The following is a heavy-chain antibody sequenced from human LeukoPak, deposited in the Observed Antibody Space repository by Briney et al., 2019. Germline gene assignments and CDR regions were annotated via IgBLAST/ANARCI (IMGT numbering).Heavy chain of an antibody. D-gene: IGHD1-1*01. CDR1: GYTFTSYF. CDR3: ARVSHNGSDY. CDR2: INPTGGST. J-gene: IGHJ4*02. Sequence: ASVTVSCKASGYTFTSYFMHWVRQAPGQGLEWMGIINPTGGSTTYAQKFQGRVTMTRDTSTSTVYMELSSLRSEDTAVFYCARVSHNGSDYWGQGTLVTVSS. V-gene: IGHV1-46*01.